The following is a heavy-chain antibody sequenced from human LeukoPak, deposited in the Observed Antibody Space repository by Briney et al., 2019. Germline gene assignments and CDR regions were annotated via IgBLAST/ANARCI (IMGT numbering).Heavy chain of an antibody. CDR1: GFTFTSYW. D-gene: IGHD2-15*01. CDR3: AKQLGYCSDGSCYFPY. CDR2: ISNNGGYT. V-gene: IGHV3-23*01. J-gene: IGHJ4*02. Sequence: GGSLRLSCAASGFTFTSYWMNWVRQAPGKGLEWVSAISNNGGYTYYADSVQGRFTISRDNSKSTLCLQVNSLRAEDTAVYYCAKQLGYCSDGSCYFPYWGQGTLVTVSS.